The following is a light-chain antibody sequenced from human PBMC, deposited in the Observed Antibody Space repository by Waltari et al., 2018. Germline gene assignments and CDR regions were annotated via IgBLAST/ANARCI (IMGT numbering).Light chain of an antibody. V-gene: IGLV2-14*03. CDR1: SSDVGGFNF. Sequence: QSALTQPASVSGSPGQSISISCTGISSDVGGFNFVSWYQQHPGKAPNFMIYDVFNRPSGVSTRFSGSKSDNAASLAISGLQAEDEAVYYCSSYTASPPHVVFGGGTKVTVL. CDR3: SSYTASPPHVV. J-gene: IGLJ2*01. CDR2: DVF.